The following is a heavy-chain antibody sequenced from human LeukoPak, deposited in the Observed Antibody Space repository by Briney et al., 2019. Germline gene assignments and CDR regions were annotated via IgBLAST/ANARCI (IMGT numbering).Heavy chain of an antibody. D-gene: IGHD6-13*01. CDR1: GFTFSSYS. CDR3: ARDQGKQQLALDFDY. V-gene: IGHV3-21*01. CDR2: ISSSSSYI. J-gene: IGHJ4*02. Sequence: GGSLRLSCAASGFTFSSYSMSWVRQAPGKGLEWVSSISSSSSYIYYADSVKGRFTISRDNAKNSLYLQMNSLRAEDTAVYYCARDQGKQQLALDFDYWGQGTLVTVSS.